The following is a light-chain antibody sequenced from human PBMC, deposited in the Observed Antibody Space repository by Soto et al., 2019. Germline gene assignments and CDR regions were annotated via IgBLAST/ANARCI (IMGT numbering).Light chain of an antibody. Sequence: QAVVTQPPSVSGAPGQRATISCTGSSSNTGANYDVHWYQQLPGTAPKLLIYGNNIRPSGVPDRFSGSKSGTSASLAITGLLPEDEAHYYCQSYDRSLTAYVFGTGTKLTVL. CDR1: SSNTGANYD. CDR3: QSYDRSLTAYV. V-gene: IGLV1-40*01. CDR2: GNN. J-gene: IGLJ1*01.